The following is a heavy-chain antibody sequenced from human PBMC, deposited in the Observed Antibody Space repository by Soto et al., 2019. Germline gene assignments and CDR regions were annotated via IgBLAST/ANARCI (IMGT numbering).Heavy chain of an antibody. J-gene: IGHJ4*02. CDR3: TRAGTKDTALLTGFDF. CDR1: GYTFSNYY. CDR2: INPSGGSA. D-gene: IGHD5-18*01. V-gene: IGHV1-46*01. Sequence: QVQLVQSGAEVKRPGASVMVSCKASGYTFSNYYMHWVRQAPGQGLEWMGIINPSGGSASYAQNFQGRVSMTRDTSTNTLYMELNSLRSEDTAVYYCTRAGTKDTALLTGFDFWGQGTLVTVSS.